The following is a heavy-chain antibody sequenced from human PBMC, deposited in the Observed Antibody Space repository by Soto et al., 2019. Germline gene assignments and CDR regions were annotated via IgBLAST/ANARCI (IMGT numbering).Heavy chain of an antibody. CDR2: IWYDGSNK. CDR3: ARDHVAVAGTASHFDY. CDR1: GFTFSSYG. V-gene: IGHV3-33*01. J-gene: IGHJ4*02. D-gene: IGHD6-19*01. Sequence: QVQLVESGGGVVQPGRSLRLSCAASGFTFSSYGMPWVRQAPGKGLEWVAVIWYDGSNKYYADSVKGRFTISRDNSKSTLYLQMNSLKAEDTAVYYCARDHVAVAGTASHFDYWGQGTLVTVSS.